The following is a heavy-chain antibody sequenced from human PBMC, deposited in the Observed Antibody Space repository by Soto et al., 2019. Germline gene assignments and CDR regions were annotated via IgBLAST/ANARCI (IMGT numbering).Heavy chain of an antibody. CDR1: GYSFVSHG. V-gene: IGHV1-18*04. J-gene: IGHJ4*02. CDR2: IGPYKGGT. Sequence: QIQLGQSGPEVKKPGASVRLSCKASGYSFVSHGISWVRQAPGKGLEWIAWIGPYKGGTKYAQRLRVRVTVTTDTHTSSVYMELRKLGPAYTSVYYWARAAQHWWEYATGGFAYWAPGTLVAVSS. CDR3: ARAAQHWWEYATGGFAY. D-gene: IGHD2-8*02.